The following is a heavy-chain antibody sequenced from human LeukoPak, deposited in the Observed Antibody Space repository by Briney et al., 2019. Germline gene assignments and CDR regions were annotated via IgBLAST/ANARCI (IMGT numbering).Heavy chain of an antibody. CDR1: GFTFSSYW. Sequence: GGSLRLYGAASGFTFSSYWMHWVRQAPGKGLVWVSRINGDGSATNYAGSMKGRFTISRDNAKNILYLQMNSLREDDTAVYYCARDINWGQVDYWGQGTLVTVS. D-gene: IGHD7-27*01. CDR3: ARDINWGQVDY. V-gene: IGHV3-74*01. CDR2: INGDGSAT. J-gene: IGHJ4*02.